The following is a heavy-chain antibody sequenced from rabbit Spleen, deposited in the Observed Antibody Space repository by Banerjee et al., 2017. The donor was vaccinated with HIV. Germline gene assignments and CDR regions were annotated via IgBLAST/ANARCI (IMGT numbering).Heavy chain of an antibody. Sequence: QSLEESGGDLVKPGASLTLTCTASGFTLSSNVMYWFRQAPGKGLEWIACITPGSGSTYYANWAKGRFTTSKTSSTTVTLQMTSLTAADTATYFCVREGDVDVGYLGLWGPGTLVTVS. CDR3: VREGDVDVGYLGL. CDR1: GFTLSSNV. CDR2: ITPGSGST. V-gene: IGHV1S40*01. D-gene: IGHD1-1*01. J-gene: IGHJ6*01.